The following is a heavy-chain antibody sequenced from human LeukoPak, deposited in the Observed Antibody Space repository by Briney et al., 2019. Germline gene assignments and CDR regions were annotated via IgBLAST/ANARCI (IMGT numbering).Heavy chain of an antibody. V-gene: IGHV3-30*18. Sequence: PGGSLRLSCAASGFTFSSYGMHWVRQAPGKGLEWVAVISYDGSNKYYADSVKGRFTISRDNSKNTLYLQMNSLRAEDTAVYYCAKDRYSSSSPYYFDYWGQGTLVTVS. D-gene: IGHD6-6*01. CDR2: ISYDGSNK. CDR3: AKDRYSSSSPYYFDY. CDR1: GFTFSSYG. J-gene: IGHJ4*02.